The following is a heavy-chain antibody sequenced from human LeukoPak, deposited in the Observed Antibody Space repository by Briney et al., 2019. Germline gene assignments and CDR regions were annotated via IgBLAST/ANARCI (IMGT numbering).Heavy chain of an antibody. J-gene: IGHJ4*02. CDR2: IYPGDSDT. CDR3: ARHVDTAMVTDY. D-gene: IGHD5-18*01. CDR1: EYSFTIYW. V-gene: IGHV5-51*01. Sequence: GESLNISCQASEYSFTIYWIGWVRQMPGKGLEWMGIIYPGDSDTRYSPSFQGQVTISADKSISTAYLQWSSLKASDTAMYYCARHVDTAMVTDYWGQGTLVTVSS.